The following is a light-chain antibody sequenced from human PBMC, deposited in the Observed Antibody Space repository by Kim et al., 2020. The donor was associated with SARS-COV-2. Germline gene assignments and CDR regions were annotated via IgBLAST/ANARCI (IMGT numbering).Light chain of an antibody. CDR3: QQYYNWPPVT. V-gene: IGKV3-15*01. CDR1: QPVGSK. J-gene: IGKJ4*01. Sequence: SSSNSATRSCRARQPVGSKLAWYQHQPGQAPRLLIHGISTRATGVPARFSGSGSGTEFTLTISSLQFEDFAVYYCQQYYNWPPVTFGGGTKVDIK. CDR2: GIS.